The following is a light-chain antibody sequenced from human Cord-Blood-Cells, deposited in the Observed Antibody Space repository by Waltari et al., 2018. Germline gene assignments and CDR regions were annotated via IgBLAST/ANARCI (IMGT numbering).Light chain of an antibody. CDR3: QQYDNLPLT. Sequence: QMTQSSSSLSASVGDRVPITCQASQDISNYLNWYQQKPGKAPKLLIYDASNLETGVPSRFSGSGSGTEFTFTISSLQPEDIATYYCQQYDNLPLTFGGGTKVEIK. CDR2: DAS. CDR1: QDISNY. J-gene: IGKJ4*01. V-gene: IGKV1-33*01.